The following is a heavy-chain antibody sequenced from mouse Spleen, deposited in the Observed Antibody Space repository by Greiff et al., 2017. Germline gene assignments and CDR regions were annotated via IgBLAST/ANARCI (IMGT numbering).Heavy chain of an antibody. J-gene: IGHJ2*01. CDR3: ARIFITTVVEGDY. CDR1: GFTFSDYG. D-gene: IGHD1-1*01. Sequence: DVHLVESGGGLVKPGGSLKLSCAASGFTFSDYGMHWVRQAPEKGLEWVAYISSGSSTIYYADTVKGRFTISRDNAKNTLFLQMTSLRSEDTARYYCARIFITTVVEGDYWGQGTTLTVSS. CDR2: ISSGSSTI. V-gene: IGHV5-17*01.